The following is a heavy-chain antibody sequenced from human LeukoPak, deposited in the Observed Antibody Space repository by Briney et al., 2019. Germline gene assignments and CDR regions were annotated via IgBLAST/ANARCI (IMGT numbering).Heavy chain of an antibody. CDR2: IIPIFGTA. Sequence: SVKVSCKASGGTFSSYAISWVRQAPGQGLEWMGGIIPIFGTANYAQKFQGRVTITADKSTSTAYMELRSLRSDDTAVYYCARSRGGGSFDYWGQGTLVTVSS. CDR1: GGTFSSYA. CDR3: ARSRGGGSFDY. D-gene: IGHD3-16*01. V-gene: IGHV1-69*06. J-gene: IGHJ4*02.